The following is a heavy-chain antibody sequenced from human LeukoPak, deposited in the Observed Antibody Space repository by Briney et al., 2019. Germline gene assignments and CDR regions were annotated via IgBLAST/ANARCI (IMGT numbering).Heavy chain of an antibody. CDR1: GYTLTSYY. Sequence: APVKVSCKASGYTLTSYYMHWVRQAPGQGREGMGWINPNSGVTNYAQKFQGRVTITRDTSISTTYMELRRMRSDDTAVYYCAIYDFWSGYYSAIPLDYWGQGTLVTVSS. CDR2: INPNSGVT. J-gene: IGHJ4*02. CDR3: AIYDFWSGYYSAIPLDY. V-gene: IGHV1-2*02. D-gene: IGHD3-3*01.